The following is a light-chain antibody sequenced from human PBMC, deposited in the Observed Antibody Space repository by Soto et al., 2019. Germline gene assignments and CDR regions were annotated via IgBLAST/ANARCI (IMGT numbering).Light chain of an antibody. V-gene: IGKV1-39*01. CDR3: TRRHSTPWT. Sequence: DIQMTQSPSSLSASVGDRVTITCRASQTITTYLNWYQQKPGKAPKLLIYGASSLQSGVPSRFPGSGSGTECIRTIGSRQPGGAATYHCTRRHSTPWTLGQGTKVEIK. CDR1: QTITTY. J-gene: IGKJ1*01. CDR2: GAS.